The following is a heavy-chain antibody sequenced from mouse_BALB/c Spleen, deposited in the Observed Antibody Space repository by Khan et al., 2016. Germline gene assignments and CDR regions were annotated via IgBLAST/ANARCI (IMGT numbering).Heavy chain of an antibody. J-gene: IGHJ3*01. V-gene: IGHV9-1*02. D-gene: IGHD1-1*01. CDR1: GYSFTHYG. Sequence: QIQLVQSGPELKKPGATVKFSCKASGYSFTHYGMNWVKQAPGKGLQWMGWINTSTGETTYADDFKGRIVFSLETSASTAYLQINNLKNEDMATYFCARDHGSSYGWFSYWGQGTLVTVSA. CDR2: INTSTGET. CDR3: ARDHGSSYGWFSY.